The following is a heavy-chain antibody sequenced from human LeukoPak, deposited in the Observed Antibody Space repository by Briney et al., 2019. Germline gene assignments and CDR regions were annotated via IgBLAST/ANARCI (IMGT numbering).Heavy chain of an antibody. CDR3: ARRWRRHVVGGYYYYYYMDV. CDR1: GYTFTSYD. CDR2: MNPNSGNT. V-gene: IGHV1-8*01. Sequence: GASVKVSCKASGYTFTSYDINWVRQATGQGLEWMGWMNPNSGNTGYAQKFQGRVTMTRNTSISTAYMELSSLRSEDTAVYYCARRWRRHVVGGYYYYYYMDVWGKGTTVTVSS. J-gene: IGHJ6*03. D-gene: IGHD1-26*01.